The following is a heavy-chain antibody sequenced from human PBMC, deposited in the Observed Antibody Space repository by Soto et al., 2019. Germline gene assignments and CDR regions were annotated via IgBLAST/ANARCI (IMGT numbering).Heavy chain of an antibody. CDR1: GITFSNYA. Sequence: GGSLRLSCTASGITFSNYAMSWVRQAPRKXLEWVSSISTSGGRPYYADSVKGRFTISRDNSKNTLYLQMNSLRVEDTAVYYCAKDPDRYDYVWGTYRYIDHWGQGTLVTLSS. J-gene: IGHJ4*02. D-gene: IGHD3-16*02. CDR3: AKDPDRYDYVWGTYRYIDH. CDR2: ISTSGGRP. V-gene: IGHV3-23*01.